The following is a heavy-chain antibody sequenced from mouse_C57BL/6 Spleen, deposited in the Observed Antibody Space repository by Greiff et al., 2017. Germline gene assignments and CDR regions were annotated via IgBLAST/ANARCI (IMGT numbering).Heavy chain of an antibody. CDR3: ARGGHYYGSSYYAMDY. V-gene: IGHV1-52*01. Sequence: VQLQQPGAELVRPGSSVKLSCKASGYTFTSYWMHWVKQRPIQGLEWIGNIDPSDSETHYNQKFKDKATLTVDKSSSTAYMQLSSLTSEDAAVYYCARGGHYYGSSYYAMDYWGQGTSVTVSS. CDR2: IDPSDSET. CDR1: GYTFTSYW. J-gene: IGHJ4*01. D-gene: IGHD1-1*01.